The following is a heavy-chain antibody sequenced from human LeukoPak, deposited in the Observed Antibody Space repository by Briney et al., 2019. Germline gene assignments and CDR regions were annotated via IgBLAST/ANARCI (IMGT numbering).Heavy chain of an antibody. CDR3: ARLYCSGGSCYSDY. V-gene: IGHV4-61*02. CDR1: GGSISSGSYY. CDR2: IYTSGST. J-gene: IGHJ4*02. Sequence: SETLSLTCTVYGGSISSGSYYWSWIRQPAGKGLEWIGRIYTSGSTNYNPSLKSRVTISVDTSKNQFSLKLSSVTAADTAVYYCARLYCSGGSCYSDYWGQGTLVTVSS. D-gene: IGHD2-15*01.